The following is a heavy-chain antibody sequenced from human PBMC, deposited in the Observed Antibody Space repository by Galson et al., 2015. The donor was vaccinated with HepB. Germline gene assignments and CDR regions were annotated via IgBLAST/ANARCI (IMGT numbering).Heavy chain of an antibody. CDR2: ISYDGSNK. CDR3: AKAHGDYEEGQEGLDY. Sequence: SLRLSCAASGFTFSSYGMHWVRQAPGKGLEWVAVISYDGSNKYYADSVKGRFTISRDNSKNTLYLQMNSLRAEDTAVYYCAKAHGDYEEGQEGLDYWGQGTLVTVSS. CDR1: GFTFSSYG. J-gene: IGHJ4*02. V-gene: IGHV3-30*18. D-gene: IGHD4-17*01.